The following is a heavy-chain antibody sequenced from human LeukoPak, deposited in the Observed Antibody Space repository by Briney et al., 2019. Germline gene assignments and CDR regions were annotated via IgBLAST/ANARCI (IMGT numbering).Heavy chain of an antibody. CDR3: ARESEYSSSWYDFYNWFDP. J-gene: IGHJ5*02. D-gene: IGHD6-13*01. CDR2: TYYRSKWYN. CDR1: GDSVSSNSAA. Sequence: SQTLSLTCAISGDSVSSNSAAWNWIRQFPSRGLEWLGRTYYRSKWYNDYAVSVKSRITINPDTSKNQFSLQLNSVTPEDTAVYYCARESEYSSSWYDFYNWFDPWGQGTLVTVSS. V-gene: IGHV6-1*01.